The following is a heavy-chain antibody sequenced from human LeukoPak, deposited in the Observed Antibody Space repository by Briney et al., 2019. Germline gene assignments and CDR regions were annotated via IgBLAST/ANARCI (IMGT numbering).Heavy chain of an antibody. CDR2: INPNSGGT. D-gene: IGHD1-20*01. Sequence: SVXXSXKASXXTFXGYYMHWVRQAPGQGLEWMGRINPNSGGTNYAQKFQGRVTMTRDTSISTAYMELSRLRSDDTAVYYCARDVRYNWNYWGQGTLVTVSS. J-gene: IGHJ4*02. CDR3: ARDVRYNWNY. V-gene: IGHV1-2*06. CDR1: XXTFXGYY.